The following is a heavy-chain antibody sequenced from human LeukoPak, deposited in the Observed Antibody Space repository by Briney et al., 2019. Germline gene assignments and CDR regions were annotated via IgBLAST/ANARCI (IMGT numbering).Heavy chain of an antibody. V-gene: IGHV1-18*04. CDR2: ISAYNGNT. J-gene: IGHJ4*02. CDR1: GYTFTGYY. Sequence: ASVKVSCKASGYTFTGYYMHWVRQAPGQGLEWMGWISAYNGNTNYAQKLQGRVTMTTDTSTSTAYMELRSLRSDDTAVYYCARLLTYYGSGSYYKYFDYWGQGTLVTVSS. CDR3: ARLLTYYGSGSYYKYFDY. D-gene: IGHD3-10*01.